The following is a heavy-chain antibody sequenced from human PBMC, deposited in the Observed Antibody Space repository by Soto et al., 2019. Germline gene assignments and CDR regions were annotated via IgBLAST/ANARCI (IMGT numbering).Heavy chain of an antibody. Sequence: GEALKICCKGSGYSFTSDWIGWVRQMPGKGLEWMGIIYPGDSDTRYSPSFQGQVTISADKSISTAYLQWSSLKASDTAIYYCARHDSPSVIYYYYGMDVWGQGTTVTVSS. D-gene: IGHD2-15*01. CDR3: ARHDSPSVIYYYYGMDV. CDR2: IYPGDSDT. J-gene: IGHJ6*02. V-gene: IGHV5-51*01. CDR1: GYSFTSDW.